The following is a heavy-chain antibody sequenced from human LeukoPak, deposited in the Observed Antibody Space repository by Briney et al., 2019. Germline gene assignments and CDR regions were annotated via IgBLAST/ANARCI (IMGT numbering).Heavy chain of an antibody. CDR1: GYSVSRGYY. Sequence: SETLSLTCGVSGYSVSRGYYWGWIRQPPGNGLEWIGNIYHTGSTYYNPSLRSRVTISVDTSKNQFFLKLTSVTAADTAVYYCARGLEGYSAGWSRFFEYWGQGTLATVSS. V-gene: IGHV4-38-2*01. CDR2: IYHTGST. D-gene: IGHD6-19*01. J-gene: IGHJ4*02. CDR3: ARGLEGYSAGWSRFFEY.